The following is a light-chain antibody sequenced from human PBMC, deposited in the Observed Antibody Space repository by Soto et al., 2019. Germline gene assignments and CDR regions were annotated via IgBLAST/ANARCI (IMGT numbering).Light chain of an antibody. CDR2: GVS. CDR3: QQYTNWPIT. J-gene: IGKJ5*01. CDR1: QTVHNN. Sequence: EVVMAQSPPTLSVSPGETVTLSCRASQTVHNNYLAWYQQKPGQAPRLLIYGVSARATGIPARFSGSGSGTEYTLTINGLQSEDSAVYYCQQYTNWPITFGQGTRWRLN. V-gene: IGKV3-15*01.